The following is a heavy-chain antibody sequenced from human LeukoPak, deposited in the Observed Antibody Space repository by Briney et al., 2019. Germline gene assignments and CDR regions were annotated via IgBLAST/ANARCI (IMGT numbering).Heavy chain of an antibody. CDR3: ARNADDSSSYPYFDY. V-gene: IGHV4-59*01. Sequence: SETLSLTCTVSGGSISNYYWSWIRQPPGKELEWIGYIYHSGSTDYNPSLKSRVTISQDTSKNQFSLKLSSVTAADTAVYYCARNADDSSSYPYFDYWGQGTLVTVSS. CDR1: GGSISNYY. D-gene: IGHD3-22*01. J-gene: IGHJ4*02. CDR2: IYHSGST.